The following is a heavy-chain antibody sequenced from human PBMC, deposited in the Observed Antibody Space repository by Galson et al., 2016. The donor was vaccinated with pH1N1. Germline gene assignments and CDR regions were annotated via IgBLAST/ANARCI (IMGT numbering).Heavy chain of an antibody. CDR1: GYTFINYG. CDR2: INPNSGVT. D-gene: IGHD6-13*01. J-gene: IGHJ6*04. CDR3: ARGFYSWWQQLASAETTVYYMDA. V-gene: IGHV1-2*02. Sequence: SVKVSCKASGYTFINYGIAWVRQAPGQGLEWMGWINPNSGVTNYAQKFQGRVTMTSDTSIGTAYMELSSLRSDDTAVYYCARGFYSWWQQLASAETTVYYMDAWGKGTTVTVSS.